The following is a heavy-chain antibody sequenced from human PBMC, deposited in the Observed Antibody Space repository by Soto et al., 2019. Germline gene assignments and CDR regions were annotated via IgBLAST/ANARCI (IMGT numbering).Heavy chain of an antibody. CDR3: AREQRGYSYGYPYYYGMDV. CDR2: INAGNGNT. V-gene: IGHV1-3*01. CDR1: GYTFTSYA. D-gene: IGHD5-18*01. J-gene: IGHJ6*02. Sequence: ASVKVSCKASGYTFTSYAMHWVRQAPGQRLEWMGWINAGNGNTKYSQKFQGRVTITRDTSASTAYMELSSLRSEDTAVYYCAREQRGYSYGYPYYYGMDVWGQGTTVTVSS.